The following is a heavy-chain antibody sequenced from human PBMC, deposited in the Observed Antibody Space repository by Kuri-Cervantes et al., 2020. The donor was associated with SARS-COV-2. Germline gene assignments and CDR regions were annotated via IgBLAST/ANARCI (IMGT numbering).Heavy chain of an antibody. CDR2: TSNGASTR. CDR1: GFTFSDYN. V-gene: IGHV3-48*02. CDR3: ARMAGWIQFFDPFDY. Sequence: GESLKISCAASGFTFSDYNMNWVRQAPGKGLEWIAHTSNGASTRFYADSVKGRFIISRDNARNVVYLQMSGLREDDTAVYYCARMAGWIQFFDPFDYWGQGSLVTVSS. J-gene: IGHJ4*02. D-gene: IGHD5-18*01.